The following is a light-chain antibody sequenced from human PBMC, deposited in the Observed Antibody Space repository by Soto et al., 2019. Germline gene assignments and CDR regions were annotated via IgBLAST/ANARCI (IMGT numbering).Light chain of an antibody. Sequence: EIVLTQSPGTLSLSPGERATLSCRASQSVSSTFLAWYQHKPGQAPRLLISGASRRATGIPDRFSGAGSGTDFTLTISRLEPEDFAVYYCQQYGSSPGTFGPGTKVDIK. V-gene: IGKV3-20*01. CDR3: QQYGSSPGT. CDR1: QSVSSTF. J-gene: IGKJ3*01. CDR2: GAS.